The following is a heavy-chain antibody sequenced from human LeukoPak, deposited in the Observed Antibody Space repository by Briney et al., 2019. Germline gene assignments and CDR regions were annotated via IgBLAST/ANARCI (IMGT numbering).Heavy chain of an antibody. Sequence: SETLSLTCTVSGYSISSGYYWGWIRQPPGKGLEWIGSIYHSGSTYYNPSLKSRVTISVDTSKNQFSLKLSSVTAADTAVYYCARISTGAAADDYWGQGTLVTVSS. V-gene: IGHV4-38-2*02. CDR1: GYSISSGYY. CDR2: IYHSGST. CDR3: ARISTGAAADDY. J-gene: IGHJ4*02. D-gene: IGHD6-13*01.